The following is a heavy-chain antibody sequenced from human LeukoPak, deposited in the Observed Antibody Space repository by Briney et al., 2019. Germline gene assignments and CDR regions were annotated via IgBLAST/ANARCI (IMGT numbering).Heavy chain of an antibody. Sequence: SETLSLTCAVYGGSFSGYYWSWIRRPPGKGLEWSGEIHHSGSTNYNPSLKSRVTISVDTSKNQFSLKLSSVTAADTAVYYCARVEVDHYDSSGYSAYWGQGMLVTVSS. CDR3: ARVEVDHYDSSGYSAY. V-gene: IGHV4-34*01. CDR2: IHHSGST. J-gene: IGHJ4*02. CDR1: GGSFSGYY. D-gene: IGHD3-22*01.